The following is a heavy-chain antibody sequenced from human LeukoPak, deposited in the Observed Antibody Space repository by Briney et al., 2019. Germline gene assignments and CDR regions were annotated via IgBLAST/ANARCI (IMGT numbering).Heavy chain of an antibody. CDR2: IYHSGST. Sequence: SETLSLTCAVSGGSISSGGYSWSWIRQPPGKGLEWIGYIYHSGSTYYNPSLKSRVTMSVDTSKNQFSLKLSSVTAVDTAVYYCARTPWFGERAFDYWGQGTLVTVSS. J-gene: IGHJ4*02. V-gene: IGHV4-30-2*01. D-gene: IGHD3-10*01. CDR3: ARTPWFGERAFDY. CDR1: GGSISSGGYS.